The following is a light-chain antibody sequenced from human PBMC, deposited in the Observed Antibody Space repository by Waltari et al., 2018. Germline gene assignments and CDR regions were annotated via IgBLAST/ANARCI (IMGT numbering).Light chain of an antibody. CDR3: ATWDDSLSGRV. J-gene: IGLJ3*02. V-gene: IGLV1-44*01. CDR1: TSNIGTNT. CDR2: ANY. Sequence: QSVLTQPPSTSGTPGQRVTISCSGSTSNIGTNTVTWYQLLPGTAPKTVIFANYHRPSGVPDRFSAYKAGTSASLVISGLQSEDEADYFCATWDDSLSGRVFGGGTKVTVL.